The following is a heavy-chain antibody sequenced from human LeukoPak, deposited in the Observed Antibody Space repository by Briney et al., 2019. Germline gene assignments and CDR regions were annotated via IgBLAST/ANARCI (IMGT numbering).Heavy chain of an antibody. Sequence: ASVKVSCKASGYTFTDYYMHWVRQAPGQGLEWMGWINLNGGGTNYAEKFQGRVTMTRDTSISTAYMELSRLRSDDAAVYYCARFVGSTFFDYWGQGTLVTVSS. CDR1: GYTFTDYY. CDR2: INLNGGGT. V-gene: IGHV1-2*02. J-gene: IGHJ4*02. CDR3: ARFVGSTFFDY. D-gene: IGHD2-2*01.